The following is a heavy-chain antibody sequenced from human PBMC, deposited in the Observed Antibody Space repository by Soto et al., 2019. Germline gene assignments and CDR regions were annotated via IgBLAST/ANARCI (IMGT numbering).Heavy chain of an antibody. Sequence: QLQLVQSGAEVKKTGSSVKVSCKASGYTFTYRYLHWVRQAPGQALEWMGWIKPSNGNTNYAPKFQDRVTITRDRSMSTAYMELSSLRSEDKAMYYCASGLDNWFDPWGQGTLVTVSS. CDR1: GYTFTYRY. V-gene: IGHV1-45*02. CDR3: ASGLDNWFDP. CDR2: IKPSNGNT. J-gene: IGHJ5*02.